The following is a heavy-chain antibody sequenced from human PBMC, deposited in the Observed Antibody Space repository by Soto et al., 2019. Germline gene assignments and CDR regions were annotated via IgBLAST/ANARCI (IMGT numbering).Heavy chain of an antibody. V-gene: IGHV3-21*01. CDR1: GFTFSSYS. Sequence: PGGSLRLSCAASGFTFSSYSMNWVRQAPGRGLEWVSSISSSSSYIYYADSVKGRFTISRDNAKNSLYLQMNSLRAEDTAVYYCARDPHYYYDSSDAFDIWGQGTMVTVS. CDR2: ISSSSSYI. CDR3: ARDPHYYYDSSDAFDI. J-gene: IGHJ3*02. D-gene: IGHD3-22*01.